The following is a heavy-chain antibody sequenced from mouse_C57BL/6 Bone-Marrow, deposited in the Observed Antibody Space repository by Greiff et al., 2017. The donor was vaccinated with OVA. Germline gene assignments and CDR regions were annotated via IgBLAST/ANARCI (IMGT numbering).Heavy chain of an antibody. CDR3: ARVQGIYYGYDKAMDY. Sequence: EVQLVESGPGLVKPSQSLSLTCSVTGYSITSGYYWNWIRQFPGNKLEWMGYISYDGSNNYNPSLKNRISITRDTSKNQFFLKLNSVTTEDTATYYCARVQGIYYGYDKAMDYWGQGTSVTVSS. CDR1: GYSITSGYY. CDR2: ISYDGSN. D-gene: IGHD2-2*01. J-gene: IGHJ4*01. V-gene: IGHV3-6*01.